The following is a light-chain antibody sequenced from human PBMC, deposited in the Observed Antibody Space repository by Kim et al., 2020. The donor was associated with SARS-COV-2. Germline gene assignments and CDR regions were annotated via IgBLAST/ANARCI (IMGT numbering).Light chain of an antibody. CDR2: SNN. CDR3: ATTDDSLNDVV. CDR1: SSNIGSNT. Sequence: GQTVTLSCSGSSSNIGSNTVTWYRQLPRTAPKLVIHSNNRRSSGVSDRFSGSKSGNSASLAISGLKSDDEADYYCATTDDSLNDVVFGGGTQLTVL. J-gene: IGLJ3*02. V-gene: IGLV1-44*01.